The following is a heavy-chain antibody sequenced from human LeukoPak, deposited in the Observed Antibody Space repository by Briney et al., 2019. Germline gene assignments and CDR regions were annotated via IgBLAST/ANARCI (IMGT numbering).Heavy chain of an antibody. CDR1: SGSVSSYY. CDR3: ARDGTISSESYFDH. D-gene: IGHD1-14*01. CDR2: IHNSGRT. Sequence: PSETLSLTCSVSSGSVSSYYWSWIRQSPGKGLEWIGYIHNSGRTNYNPSLKSRVTGFVDTSKSQVSLRLSSVTAADTAVYYCARDGTISSESYFDHWGQGALVTVSS. J-gene: IGHJ4*02. V-gene: IGHV4-4*08.